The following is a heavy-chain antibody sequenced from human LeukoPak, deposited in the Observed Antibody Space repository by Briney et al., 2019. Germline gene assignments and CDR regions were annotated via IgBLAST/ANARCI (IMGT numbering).Heavy chain of an antibody. J-gene: IGHJ3*02. CDR1: GFTFRTNW. Sequence: GGSLRLSCAASGFTFRTNWMSWVRQAPGKGLEWVANIEQDGSEKYYVDSVKGRFTISRDNAKHSLFLQMNSLRAEDTAVYYCARDIRDAFDIWGQGTMVTVSS. CDR2: IEQDGSEK. V-gene: IGHV3-7*04. CDR3: ARDIRDAFDI.